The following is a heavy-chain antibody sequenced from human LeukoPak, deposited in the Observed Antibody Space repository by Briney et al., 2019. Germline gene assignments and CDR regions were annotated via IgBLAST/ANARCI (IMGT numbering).Heavy chain of an antibody. CDR1: GGSISSYY. CDR3: AKSSGWYFDH. Sequence: SETLSLTCTVSGGSISSYYWSWIRQPPGKGPEWIGYISNSGSTNYNPSLKSRVIISVDTTKNQFSLKLSSVTAADTAVYYCAKSSGWYFDHWGQGTRVTVSP. CDR2: ISNSGST. J-gene: IGHJ4*02. V-gene: IGHV4-59*08. D-gene: IGHD6-19*01.